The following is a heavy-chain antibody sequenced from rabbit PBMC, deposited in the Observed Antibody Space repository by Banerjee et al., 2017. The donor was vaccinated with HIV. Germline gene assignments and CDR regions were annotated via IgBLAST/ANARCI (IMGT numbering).Heavy chain of an antibody. CDR2: IGTGSGYT. V-gene: IGHV1S45*01. D-gene: IGHD6-1*01. J-gene: IGHJ4*01. Sequence: QEQLVESGGGPVTLGGSLKLSCKASGIDFSSGYDMYWVRQAPGKGLEWIACIGTGSGYTYYASWAKGRFTISKTSSTTVTLQMTSLTAADTATYFCARDAKRDGYGGWGYDLWGPGTLVTVS. CDR1: GIDFSSGYD. CDR3: ARDAKRDGYGGWGYDL.